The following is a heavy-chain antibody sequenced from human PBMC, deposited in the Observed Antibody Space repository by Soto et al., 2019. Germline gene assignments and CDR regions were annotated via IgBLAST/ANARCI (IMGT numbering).Heavy chain of an antibody. J-gene: IGHJ4*02. CDR2: IWYDGSNK. Sequence: LRLSCAASGFTFSSYGMHWVRQAPGKGLEWVAVIWYDGSNKYYADSVKGRFTISRDNSKNTLYLQMNSLRAEDTAVYYCARTLEYSSSSPYWGQGTLVTVSS. D-gene: IGHD6-6*01. V-gene: IGHV3-33*01. CDR3: ARTLEYSSSSPY. CDR1: GFTFSSYG.